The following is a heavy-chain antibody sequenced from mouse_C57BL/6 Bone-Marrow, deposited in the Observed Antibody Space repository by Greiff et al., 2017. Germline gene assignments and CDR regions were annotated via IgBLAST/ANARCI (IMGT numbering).Heavy chain of an antibody. CDR2: IWGDGST. V-gene: IGHV2-3*01. Sequence: VKLVESGPGLVAPSQSLSITCTVSGFSLSSYCVNWVRQPPGKGLEWLGRIWGDGSTNYHSALISRLSISKDNSKSQVYLKLNSLQTDDTATYYCAKPGDYNAMDYWGQGTSVTVSS. J-gene: IGHJ4*01. CDR3: AKPGDYNAMDY. CDR1: GFSLSSYC.